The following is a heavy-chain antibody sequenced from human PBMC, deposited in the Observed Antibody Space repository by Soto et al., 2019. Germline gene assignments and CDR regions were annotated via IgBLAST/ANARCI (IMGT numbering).Heavy chain of an antibody. Sequence: EVQLLESGGGLVQPGGSLRLSCAASGFTFSNYAMSWVRQAPGEGLVWVSTISGSDGSTYYADSVKGRFTISRDISKNTLYLQMNSLRAEDTAIYYCAKERSSGYYFFDYWGQGTLVTVSS. CDR3: AKERSSGYYFFDY. V-gene: IGHV3-23*01. D-gene: IGHD5-12*01. CDR2: ISGSDGST. CDR1: GFTFSNYA. J-gene: IGHJ4*02.